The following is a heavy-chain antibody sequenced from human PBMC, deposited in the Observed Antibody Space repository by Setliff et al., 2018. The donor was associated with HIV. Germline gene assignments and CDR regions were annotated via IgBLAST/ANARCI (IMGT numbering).Heavy chain of an antibody. CDR3: ARSPSYSGSFSYYYYSMDV. CDR1: GYTFTSYG. CDR2: ISAYNGNT. V-gene: IGHV1-18*01. J-gene: IGHJ6*02. Sequence: GASVKVSCKASGYTFTSYGISWVRQAPGQGLEWMGWISAYNGNTNYAQKLQGRVTMTTDTSTSTAYMELRSLRSDDTAVYYCARSPSYSGSFSYYYYSMDVWGQGTTVTVSS. D-gene: IGHD6-6*01.